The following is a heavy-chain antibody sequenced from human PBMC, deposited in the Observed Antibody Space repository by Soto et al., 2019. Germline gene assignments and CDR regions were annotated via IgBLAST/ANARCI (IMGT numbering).Heavy chain of an antibody. J-gene: IGHJ5*02. V-gene: IGHV1-69*02. CDR1: GGTFRSYS. D-gene: IGHD5-12*01. CDR3: ARGEVATILASNWFDP. CDR2: IIPILGVA. Sequence: QVQLVQSGAEVKKPGSSMKVSCRASGGTFRSYSISWVRQAPGQGLEWMGSIIPILGVASYAQKFQGRVTITADKSTSTAYLELNSLRSEDTAVYYCARGEVATILASNWFDPWGQGTLVSVSS.